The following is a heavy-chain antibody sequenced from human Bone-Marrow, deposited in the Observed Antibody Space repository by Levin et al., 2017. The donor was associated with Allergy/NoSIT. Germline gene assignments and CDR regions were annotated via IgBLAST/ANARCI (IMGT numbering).Heavy chain of an antibody. Sequence: AGGSLRLSCAASGFTLDEYGMNWVRQAPGKGLEWVAGINWNGDSTGYADSVKGRFTISRVNVRNSLYLQMDNLRADDTAFYFCARGRNFYDSRAYLYYFDYWGQGALVTVSS. CDR2: INWNGDST. CDR3: ARGRNFYDSRAYLYYFDY. D-gene: IGHD3-22*01. CDR1: GFTLDEYG. V-gene: IGHV3-20*04. J-gene: IGHJ4*02.